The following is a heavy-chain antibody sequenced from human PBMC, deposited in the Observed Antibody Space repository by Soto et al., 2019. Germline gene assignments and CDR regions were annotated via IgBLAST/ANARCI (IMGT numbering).Heavy chain of an antibody. J-gene: IGHJ4*02. V-gene: IGHV1-46*01. CDR2: INPSGGST. CDR3: ARDREGITMVRGALDY. D-gene: IGHD3-10*01. CDR1: RDTFTSYY. Sequence: ASVKVSCKAPRDTFTSYYINWVRQAPGQGLEWMGIINPSGGSTSYAQKFQGRVTMTRDTSTSTVYMELSSLRPEDTAVYYCARDREGITMVRGALDYWGQGTLVTVSS.